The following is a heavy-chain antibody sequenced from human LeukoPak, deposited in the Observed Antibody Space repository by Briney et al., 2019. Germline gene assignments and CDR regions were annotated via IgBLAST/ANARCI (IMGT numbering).Heavy chain of an antibody. Sequence: GGSLRLSCAASGFTFSSFAMNWVRQAPGKGLEGVAVVSYDGNIKYYADSVKGRFTISRDNSKNTLYLQMNSLRTEDTAVYFCARDYMVRDWGQGTLVTVSS. CDR1: GFTFSSFA. D-gene: IGHD3-10*01. CDR3: ARDYMVRD. CDR2: VSYDGNIK. V-gene: IGHV3-30*04. J-gene: IGHJ4*02.